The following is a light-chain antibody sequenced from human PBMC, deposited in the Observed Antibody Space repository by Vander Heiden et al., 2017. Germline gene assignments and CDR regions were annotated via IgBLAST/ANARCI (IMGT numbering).Light chain of an antibody. CDR1: KLGDKY. J-gene: IGLJ2*01. CDR3: QAWDSSTGV. Sequence: SYVLTQPPSVSVSPGQTASITCSGDKLGDKYACWYQQKPGQSPVLVIYQDSKRPSGIPERFSGSNSGNTATLTISGTQAMDEAYYYCQAWDSSTGVFGGGTKLTVL. V-gene: IGLV3-1*01. CDR2: QDS.